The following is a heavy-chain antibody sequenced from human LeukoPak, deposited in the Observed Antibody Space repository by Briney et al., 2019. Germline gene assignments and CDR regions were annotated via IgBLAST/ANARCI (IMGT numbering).Heavy chain of an antibody. V-gene: IGHV4-4*02. D-gene: IGHD1-20*01. Sequence: SGTLSLTCAVSGGSISSSDWWSWVRQPPGKGLEWIGEIYHSGSTNYNPSLKSRVTISVDKSKNQFSLKLSSVTAADTAVYYCARGGITGTTGAFDIWGQGTMVTVSS. CDR2: IYHSGST. CDR1: GGSISSSDW. CDR3: ARGGITGTTGAFDI. J-gene: IGHJ3*02.